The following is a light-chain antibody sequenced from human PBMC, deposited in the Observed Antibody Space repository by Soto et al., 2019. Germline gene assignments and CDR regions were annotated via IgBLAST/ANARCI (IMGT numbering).Light chain of an antibody. CDR1: QSVGSD. J-gene: IGKJ1*01. CDR3: HQYGSSAWT. Sequence: EIAMTQSPATMSVSPGERATLSCRASQSVGSDLAWYQQKPGQAPRLLIYGASSRATGIPDRFSGSVSGTDGTITVSRLEQEDGAVYYCHQYGSSAWTFGQGTKVDIK. CDR2: GAS. V-gene: IGKV3-20*01.